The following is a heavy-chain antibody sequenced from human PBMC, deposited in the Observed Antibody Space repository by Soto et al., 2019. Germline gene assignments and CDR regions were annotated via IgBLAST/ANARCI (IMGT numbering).Heavy chain of an antibody. CDR3: ARPHGGPYAFDI. CDR2: IYNSGST. D-gene: IGHD2-15*01. Sequence: QVQLQESGPGLVQPSETLSLTCIVSGGSISSYYWSWIRQPPGKGLEWIGYIYNSGSTNYNPSLNSRVTISVDTSKTQISLKLSSVTAADTAVYYCARPHGGPYAFDIWGRGTMVTVSS. CDR1: GGSISSYY. V-gene: IGHV4-59*08. J-gene: IGHJ3*02.